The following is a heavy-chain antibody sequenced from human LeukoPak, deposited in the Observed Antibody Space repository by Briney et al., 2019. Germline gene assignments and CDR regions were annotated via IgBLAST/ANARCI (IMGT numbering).Heavy chain of an antibody. CDR3: ARVPREGYYYYGMDV. CDR1: GFSFSSFE. D-gene: IGHD1-26*01. Sequence: PGGSLRLSCAASGFSFSSFEFNWVRQAPGKGLEWVSYITGSGSTIYYADSVRGRFTISRDNARNSLFLQMNSLRAEDTAVYYCARVPREGYYYYGMDVWGQGTTVTVSS. V-gene: IGHV3-48*03. CDR2: ITGSGSTI. J-gene: IGHJ6*02.